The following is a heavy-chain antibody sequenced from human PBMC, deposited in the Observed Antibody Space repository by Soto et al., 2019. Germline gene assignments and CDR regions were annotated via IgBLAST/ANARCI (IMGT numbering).Heavy chain of an antibody. CDR3: ARVTYGDYVELLEYFDY. J-gene: IGHJ4*02. CDR1: GFSLSNARMG. D-gene: IGHD4-17*01. V-gene: IGHV2-26*01. CDR2: IFSNDEK. Sequence: SGPTLVNPTETLTLTCTVSGFSLSNARMGVSWIRQPPGKALEWLAHIFSNDEKSYSTSLKSRLTISKDTSKSQVVLTMTNMDPVDTATYYCARVTYGDYVELLEYFDYWGQGTLVTVSS.